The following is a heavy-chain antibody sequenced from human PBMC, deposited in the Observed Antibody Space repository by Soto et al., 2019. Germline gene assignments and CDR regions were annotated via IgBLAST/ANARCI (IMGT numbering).Heavy chain of an antibody. D-gene: IGHD1-26*01. CDR1: GGSSSSNA. V-gene: IGHV1-69*01. Sequence: QVQLVQSGAEVQKPGSSVKVSCKASGGSSSSNAISWVRQAPGQGLEWMGGIIPILGSANYAQKFQDRLTITADGSTTTTYIELNSLRSEDAAVYYCASRERVDAFDIWGQGTLVTVSS. J-gene: IGHJ3*02. CDR2: IIPILGSA. CDR3: ASRERVDAFDI.